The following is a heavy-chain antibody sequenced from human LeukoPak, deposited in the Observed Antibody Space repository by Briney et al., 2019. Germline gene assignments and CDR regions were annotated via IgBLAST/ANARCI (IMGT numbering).Heavy chain of an antibody. CDR1: GYTFTSYY. CDR3: ARGGDGSHRRYYYDSSGQHY. J-gene: IGHJ4*02. Sequence: ASVKVSCKASGYTFTSYYMHWVRQAPGQGLEWMGIINPSGGSTSYAQKFQGRVTMTRDMSTSTVYMELSSLRSEDTAVYYCARGGDGSHRRYYYDSSGQHYWGQGTLVTVSS. D-gene: IGHD3-22*01. V-gene: IGHV1-46*01. CDR2: INPSGGST.